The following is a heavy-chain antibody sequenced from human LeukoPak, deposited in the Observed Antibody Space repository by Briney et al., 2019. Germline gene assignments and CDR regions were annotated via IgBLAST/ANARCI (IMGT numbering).Heavy chain of an antibody. Sequence: GDSLKISCKASGYRFTSYWIGWVRQMPGKGLEWIGVIHPGEYERRYIPYFEGQVTISADKSISTAYMPWSSLKASDTAMYYCARQNQAGYYYYALDVWGQGTTVTVSS. CDR3: ARQNQAGYYYYALDV. CDR2: IHPGEYER. V-gene: IGHV5-51*01. CDR1: GYRFTSYW. J-gene: IGHJ6*02.